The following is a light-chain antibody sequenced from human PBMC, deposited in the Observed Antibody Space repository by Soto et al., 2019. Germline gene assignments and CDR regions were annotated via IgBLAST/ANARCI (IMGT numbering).Light chain of an antibody. Sequence: EIVLTQSPGTLSLSPGERATLFCRASQSLSSTYLAWYQQRPGQAPRLLIFGASNRATGIPDRFRGSGSGTDFTLTISRLEPGDFAVYYCQQYNNWPVFGQGTKVEIK. CDR1: QSLSSTY. CDR3: QQYNNWPV. J-gene: IGKJ1*01. V-gene: IGKV3-20*01. CDR2: GAS.